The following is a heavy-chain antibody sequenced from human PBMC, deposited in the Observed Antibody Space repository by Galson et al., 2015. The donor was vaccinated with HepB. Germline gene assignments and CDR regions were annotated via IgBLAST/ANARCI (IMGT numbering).Heavy chain of an antibody. CDR3: AAGTHSSSWYSLFYYYAMCV. J-gene: IGHJ6*02. CDR2: VVVGSDNT. Sequence: SVKVSCKASGFTFTSSTMQWVRQARGQRLEWIGWVVVGSDNTNYAHNFQERVTITRDMSTSTAYMELSSLRSEDTAVYYCAAGTHSSSWYSLFYYYAMCVWGQGTTVTGSS. CDR1: GFTFTSST. V-gene: IGHV1-58*02. D-gene: IGHD6-13*01.